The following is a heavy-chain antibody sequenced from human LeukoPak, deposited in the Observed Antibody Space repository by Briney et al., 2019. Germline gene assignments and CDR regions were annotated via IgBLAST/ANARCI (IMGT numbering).Heavy chain of an antibody. D-gene: IGHD6-19*01. J-gene: IGHJ4*02. CDR1: GGSISSNNYY. Sequence: PSETLSLTCTVSGGSISSNNYYWGWIRQPPGKGLEWIATIYYSGSTYYNPSLRSRVTISVDTSKNQFSLKLSSVTAADTAVYYCARDGGVQWLDLDYWGQGTLVTVSS. CDR2: IYYSGST. CDR3: ARDGGVQWLDLDY. V-gene: IGHV4-39*02.